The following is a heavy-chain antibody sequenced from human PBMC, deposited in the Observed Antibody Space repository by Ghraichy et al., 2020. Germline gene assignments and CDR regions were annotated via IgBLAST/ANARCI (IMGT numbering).Heavy chain of an antibody. V-gene: IGHV4-4*02. D-gene: IGHD6-6*01. Sequence: SETLSLTCAVSGGSISSSNWWNWVRQPPGKGLEWIGEIYHSGSTNYNPSLKSRVTISLDKSKNQFSLKLSSVTAADTAVYYCARGRSSSYLDYWGQGTLVTVSS. J-gene: IGHJ4*02. CDR2: IYHSGST. CDR3: ARGRSSSYLDY. CDR1: GGSISSSNW.